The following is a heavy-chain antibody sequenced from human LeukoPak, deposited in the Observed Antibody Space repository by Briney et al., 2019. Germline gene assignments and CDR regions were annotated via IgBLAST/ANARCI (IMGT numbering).Heavy chain of an antibody. J-gene: IGHJ6*03. V-gene: IGHV1-18*01. CDR1: GYSFTGYY. CDR2: ISAYNGNT. D-gene: IGHD3-22*01. CDR3: ARDQGGYLKSYYYYYYMDV. Sequence: ASVKVSCKASGYSFTGYYMYWVRQAPGQGLEWMGWISAYNGNTNYAQKLQGRVTMTTDTSTSTAYMELRSLRSDDTAVYYCARDQGGYLKSYYYYYYMDVWGKGTTVTVSS.